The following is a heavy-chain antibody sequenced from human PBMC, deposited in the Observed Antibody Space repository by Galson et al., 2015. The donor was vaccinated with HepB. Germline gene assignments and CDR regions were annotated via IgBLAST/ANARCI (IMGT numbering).Heavy chain of an antibody. J-gene: IGHJ4*02. CDR1: GFTFTSSA. CDR2: IVVGSGNT. Sequence: SVKVSCKASGFTFTSSAVQWVRQARGQRLEWIGWIVVGSGNTNYAQKFQEGVTITRDMSTSTAYMELSSLRSEDTAVYYCAAPGYSSSWYRDYWGQGTLVTVSS. CDR3: AAPGYSSSWYRDY. V-gene: IGHV1-58*01. D-gene: IGHD6-13*01.